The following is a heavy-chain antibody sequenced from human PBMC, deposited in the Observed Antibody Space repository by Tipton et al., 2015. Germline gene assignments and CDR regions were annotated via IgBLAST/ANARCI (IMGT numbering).Heavy chain of an antibody. CDR3: VGGPMVQGVSHSHYYHVDV. Sequence: LVKPTQTLSLTCTVSGDSISISSNYWGWIRQPPGKGLEWIGTISYSGSTSYRPSLKSRVTISVDTSKNQFSLRLTSVTAADTAVYYCVGGPMVQGVSHSHYYHVDVWGQGTTVTVS. J-gene: IGHJ6*02. CDR1: GDSISISSNY. D-gene: IGHD3-10*01. V-gene: IGHV4-39*01. CDR2: ISYSGST.